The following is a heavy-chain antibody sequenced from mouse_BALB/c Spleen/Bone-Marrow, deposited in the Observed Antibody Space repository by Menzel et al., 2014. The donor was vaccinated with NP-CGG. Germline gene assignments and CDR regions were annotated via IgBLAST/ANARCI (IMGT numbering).Heavy chain of an antibody. D-gene: IGHD2-14*01. CDR2: IDPYYGGT. J-gene: IGHJ4*01. V-gene: IGHV1-39*01. Sequence: VQLQQSGPELEKPGASVKISCKASGYSFTGYNMNWVKQSNGKSLEWIGNIDPYYGGTSYNQKFKGKATLTVDKSYSPAYIQPKSLTSEDSAVYYCARRGDRYGGWDYWGQGTSVTVSS. CDR3: ARRGDRYGGWDY. CDR1: GYSFTGYN.